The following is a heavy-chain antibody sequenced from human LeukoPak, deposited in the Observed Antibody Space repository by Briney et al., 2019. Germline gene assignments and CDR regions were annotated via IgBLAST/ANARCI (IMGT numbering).Heavy chain of an antibody. J-gene: IGHJ4*02. CDR1: GGSISSSSYY. CDR2: IYYSGST. CDR3: ARHPYGDYCSGGSYPSDY. Sequence: KASETLSLTCTVSGGSISSSSYYWGWIRQPPGKGLEWIGSIYYSGSTYYNPSLKSRVTISVDTSKNQFSLKLSSVTAADTAVYYCARHPYGDYCSGGSYPSDYWGQGTLVTVSS. V-gene: IGHV4-39*01. D-gene: IGHD2-15*01.